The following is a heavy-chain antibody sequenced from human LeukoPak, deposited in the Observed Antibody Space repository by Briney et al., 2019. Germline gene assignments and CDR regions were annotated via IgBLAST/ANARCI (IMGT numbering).Heavy chain of an antibody. CDR2: ISSSGITI. Sequence: PGGSLRLSCAASGFTFSGYEMNWVRQAPGKGLEWVSYISSSGITIYYADSVKGRFTISRDNAKNSLYLQMNSLRAEDTAVYYCASSAAMVFGDVWGKGTTVTVSS. D-gene: IGHD5-18*01. V-gene: IGHV3-48*03. CDR3: ASSAAMVFGDV. CDR1: GFTFSGYE. J-gene: IGHJ6*04.